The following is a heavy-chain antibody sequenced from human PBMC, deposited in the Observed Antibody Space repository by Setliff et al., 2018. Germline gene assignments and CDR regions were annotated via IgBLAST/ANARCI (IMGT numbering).Heavy chain of an antibody. J-gene: IGHJ4*02. D-gene: IGHD6-6*01. CDR1: GYTLTELS. CDR3: ARDGIAARPGADY. Sequence: ASVKVSCKVSGYTLTELSMHWVRQAPGKGLEWMGGFDPEDGETIYAQKFQGRVTNTADESTSTAYMELSSLRSEDTAVYYCARDGIAARPGADYWGQGTLVTVSS. V-gene: IGHV1-24*01. CDR2: FDPEDGET.